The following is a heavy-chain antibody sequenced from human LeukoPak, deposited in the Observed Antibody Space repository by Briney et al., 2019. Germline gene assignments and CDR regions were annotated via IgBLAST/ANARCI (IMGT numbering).Heavy chain of an antibody. D-gene: IGHD6-19*01. CDR1: GGTFSSYA. CDR3: ARDQWVVPTDAAYFDY. V-gene: IGHV1-69*04. Sequence: ASVKVSCKASGGTFSSYAISWVRQAPGQGLEWMGRIIPILGIANYAQKFQGRVTITADKSTSTAYMELSSLRSEDTAVYYCARDQWVVPTDAAYFDYWGQGTLVTVSS. J-gene: IGHJ4*02. CDR2: IIPILGIA.